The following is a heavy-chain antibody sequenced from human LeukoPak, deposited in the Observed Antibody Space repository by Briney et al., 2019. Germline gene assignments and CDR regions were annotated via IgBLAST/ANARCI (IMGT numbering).Heavy chain of an antibody. Sequence: GESLQISCQGSGYRFAFNWIGWVRQVPGKGLEWMGIVYPADPDTRYSPSFQGQVTFSADKSIDTAYLQWSSLKASDTAVYYCARRYYGSGTYYFDYWGQGTLVTVSS. CDR3: ARRYYGSGTYYFDY. V-gene: IGHV5-51*01. D-gene: IGHD3-10*01. J-gene: IGHJ4*02. CDR1: GYRFAFNW. CDR2: VYPADPDT.